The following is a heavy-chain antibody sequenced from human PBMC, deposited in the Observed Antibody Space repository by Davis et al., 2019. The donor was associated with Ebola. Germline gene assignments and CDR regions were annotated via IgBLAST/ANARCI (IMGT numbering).Heavy chain of an antibody. J-gene: IGHJ6*04. CDR2: ISYDGSNK. CDR1: GFTFSSYA. V-gene: IGHV3-30*04. Sequence: GESLKISCAASGFTFSSYAMHWVRQAPGKGLEWVAVISYDGSNKYYADSVKGRFTISRDNSKNTLYLQMNSLRAEDTAVYYCARGVRVGGVEYYGMDVWGKGTTVTVPS. CDR3: ARGVRVGGVEYYGMDV. D-gene: IGHD1-26*01.